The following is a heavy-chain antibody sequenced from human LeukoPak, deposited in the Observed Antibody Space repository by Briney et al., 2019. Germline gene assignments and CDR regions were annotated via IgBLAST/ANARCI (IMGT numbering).Heavy chain of an antibody. CDR1: GFTFNTYT. V-gene: IGHV3-21*01. Sequence: GGSLRLSCAASGFTFNTYTMNWVRQAPGKGLEWVSSITGSSSYIYYADSVKGRFTISRDNAKNSLYLQMSSLRAEDTAIYYCAREEYGSGSNDYWGQGTQVTVSS. D-gene: IGHD3-10*01. CDR2: ITGSSSYI. J-gene: IGHJ4*02. CDR3: AREEYGSGSNDY.